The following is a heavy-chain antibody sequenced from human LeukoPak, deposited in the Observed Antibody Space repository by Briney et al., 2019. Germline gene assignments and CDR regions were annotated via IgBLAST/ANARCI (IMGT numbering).Heavy chain of an antibody. CDR2: IYYSGST. D-gene: IGHD3-3*01. J-gene: IGHJ4*02. CDR3: ARQGRFLEWLLFGYFDY. V-gene: IGHV4-39*01. CDR1: GGSISSCSYY. Sequence: SETLSLTCTVSGGSISSCSYYWGWIRQPPGKGLEWIGSIYYSGSTYYNPSLKSRVTISVDTSKNQFSLKLSSVTAADTAVYYCARQGRFLEWLLFGYFDYWGQGTLVTVSS.